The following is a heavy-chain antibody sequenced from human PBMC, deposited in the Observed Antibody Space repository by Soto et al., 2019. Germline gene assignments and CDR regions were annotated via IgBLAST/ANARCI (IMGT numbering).Heavy chain of an antibody. J-gene: IGHJ6*02. CDR2: ISSSSSYI. CDR3: ARDGWFTHSHYYYGMDV. Sequence: PGGSLRLSCAASGFTFSSYSMNWVRQAPGKGLEWVSSISSSSSYIYYADSVKGRFTISRDNAKNSLYLQMNSLRAEDTAVYYCARDGWFTHSHYYYGMDVWGQGTTVTVAS. V-gene: IGHV3-21*01. CDR1: GFTFSSYS. D-gene: IGHD6-19*01.